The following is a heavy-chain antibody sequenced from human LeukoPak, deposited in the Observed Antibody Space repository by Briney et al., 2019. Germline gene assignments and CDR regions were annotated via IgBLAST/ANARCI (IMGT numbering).Heavy chain of an antibody. D-gene: IGHD5-12*01. CDR1: GFTFSSYG. CDR3: ARGGHSGYFPIDY. Sequence: GGSLRLSCAASGFTFSSYGMHWVRQAPGKGLEWVAVIWYDGSNKYYADSVKGRFTISRDNSKNTLYLQMNSLRAEDTAVYYCARGGHSGYFPIDYWGQGTLVTVSS. V-gene: IGHV3-33*01. CDR2: IWYDGSNK. J-gene: IGHJ4*02.